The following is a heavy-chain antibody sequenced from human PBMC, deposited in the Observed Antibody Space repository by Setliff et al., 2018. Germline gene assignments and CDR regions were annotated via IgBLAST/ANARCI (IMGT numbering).Heavy chain of an antibody. D-gene: IGHD6-13*01. CDR1: GFTFSSYW. CDR2: INSDGSTT. J-gene: IGHJ4*02. CDR3: AGDQKSFSAGTSFYY. V-gene: IGHV3-74*01. Sequence: GGSLRLSCAASGFTFSSYWMHWVRQAPGKGLVWVSRINSDGSTTSFADSVKGRFTISRDNAKNTLYLQMNSLRAEDTAVYYCAGDQKSFSAGTSFYYWGQGTLVTV.